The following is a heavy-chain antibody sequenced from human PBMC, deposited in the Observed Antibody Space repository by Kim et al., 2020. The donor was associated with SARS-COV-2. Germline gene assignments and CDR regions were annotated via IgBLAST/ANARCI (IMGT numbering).Heavy chain of an antibody. V-gene: IGHV4-59*01. D-gene: IGHD5-12*01. Sequence: SETLSLTCTVSGGSISSYYWSWIRQPPGKGLEWIGHIYYSGSTNHNPSLKSRVTISVDTSKNQFSLKLSSVTAADTAVYYCARELGGYELTAYYYYGMY. J-gene: IGHJ6*01. CDR3: ARELGGYELTAYYYYGMY. CDR1: GGSISSYY. CDR2: IYYSGST.